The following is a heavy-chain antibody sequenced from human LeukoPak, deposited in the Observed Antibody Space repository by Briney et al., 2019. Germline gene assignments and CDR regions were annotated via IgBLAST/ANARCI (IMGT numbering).Heavy chain of an antibody. D-gene: IGHD6-13*01. V-gene: IGHV4-61*02. Sequence: PSQTLSLTCTVSGGSISSGSYYWSWIRQPAGKGLEWIGRIYTSGSTNYNPSLKSRVTISVDTSKNQFSLKLSSVTAADTAVYYCATQYRPGYSSSWYYFDYWGQGTLVTVSS. CDR1: GGSISSGSYY. CDR3: ATQYRPGYSSSWYYFDY. J-gene: IGHJ4*02. CDR2: IYTSGST.